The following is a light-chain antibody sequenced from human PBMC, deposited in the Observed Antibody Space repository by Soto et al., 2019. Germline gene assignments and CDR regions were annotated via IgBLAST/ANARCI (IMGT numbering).Light chain of an antibody. CDR3: TQFQV. CDR2: EVS. Sequence: QSALTQPPSASGSPGQSVTISCTGTSSDVGGYNYVSWYQQHPGKAPKLMIYEVSKRPSGVPDRFSGSKSGNTASLTVSGLQAEDAADYYCTQFQVFGGGTKLTVL. J-gene: IGLJ2*01. V-gene: IGLV2-8*01. CDR1: SSDVGGYNY.